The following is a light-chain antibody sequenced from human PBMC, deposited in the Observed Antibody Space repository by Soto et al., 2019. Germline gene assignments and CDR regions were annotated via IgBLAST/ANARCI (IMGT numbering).Light chain of an antibody. CDR3: SSYTTSSNYV. J-gene: IGLJ1*01. CDR1: SSDVGSYNL. V-gene: IGLV2-14*02. CDR2: EVS. Sequence: QSALTQPASVSGSPGQSITISCTGTSSDVGSYNLVSWYQQHPGKAPKLMIYEVSNRPSGVSNRFSGSKSGNTASLTISGLQAEDEADYYCSSYTTSSNYVFGSGTRSPS.